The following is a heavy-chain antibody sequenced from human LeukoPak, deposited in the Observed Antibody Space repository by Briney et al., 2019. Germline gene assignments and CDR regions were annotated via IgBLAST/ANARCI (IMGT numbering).Heavy chain of an antibody. Sequence: GGSLRLSCAASGFTSSSYAMSWVRQAPGKGLEWVSAISGSGGSTYYADSVKGRFTISRDNSKNTLYLQMNSLRAEDTAVYYCAKVGEYYYDSSGYYAEYFQHWARAPWSPSPQ. J-gene: IGHJ1*01. V-gene: IGHV3-23*01. CDR2: ISGSGGST. CDR3: AKVGEYYYDSSGYYAEYFQH. D-gene: IGHD3-22*01. CDR1: GFTSSSYA.